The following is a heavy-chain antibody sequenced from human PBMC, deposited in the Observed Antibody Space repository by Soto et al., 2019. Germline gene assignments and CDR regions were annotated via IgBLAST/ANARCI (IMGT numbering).Heavy chain of an antibody. CDR2: ISYDGSNK. J-gene: IGHJ6*02. CDR3: ARDGYCSGGSCLDGMDV. D-gene: IGHD2-15*01. CDR1: GFTFSTYT. Sequence: PVGSLRLSCAASGFTFSTYTMHWVRQAPGKGLEWVALISYDGSNKYYADSVKGRFTISRDNSNSTLYLQMNSLRAEDTAVYYCARDGYCSGGSCLDGMDVWGQGTTVTVSS. V-gene: IGHV3-30-3*01.